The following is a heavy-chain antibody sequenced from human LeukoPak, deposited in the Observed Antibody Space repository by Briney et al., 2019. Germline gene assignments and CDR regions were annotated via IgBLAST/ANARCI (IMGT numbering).Heavy chain of an antibody. J-gene: IGHJ4*02. CDR2: INPNSGGT. Sequence: ASVKASCTASGYTFTGYYIHWVRQAPGQGLEWMGWINPNSGGTNYAQKFQGRVTMTRDTSISTAYMELSRLRSDDTAVYYCARDRGYSYGNYFDYWGQGTLVTVSS. D-gene: IGHD5-18*01. CDR1: GYTFTGYY. V-gene: IGHV1-2*02. CDR3: ARDRGYSYGNYFDY.